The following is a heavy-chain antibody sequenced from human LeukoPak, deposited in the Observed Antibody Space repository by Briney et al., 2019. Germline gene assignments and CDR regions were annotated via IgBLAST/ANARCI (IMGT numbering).Heavy chain of an antibody. CDR2: IYHSGST. V-gene: IGHV4-38-2*01. CDR1: GYSISSGDY. J-gene: IGHJ5*02. D-gene: IGHD2-21*02. Sequence: PSETLSLTCAVSGYSISSGDYWGWIRQPPGKGLEWIGSIYHSGSTHYNPSLKSRVTISVDTSKNQFSLKLSSVTAADTAVYYCARNTTDVVTAKWFDPWGQGTLVTVSS. CDR3: ARNTTDVVTAKWFDP.